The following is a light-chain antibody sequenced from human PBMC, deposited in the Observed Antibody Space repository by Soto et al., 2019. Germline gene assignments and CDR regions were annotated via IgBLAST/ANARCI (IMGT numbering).Light chain of an antibody. V-gene: IGKV1-5*01. J-gene: IGKJ1*01. CDR3: QQYSDSSGT. Sequence: DIQMTQSPSTLSASVGDRVTITCRASESIGRWLAWYQQKPGKAPKLLIYAASNLRTGVPSRFSGSGSGTDFTLTISSLQPDDFATYYCQQYSDSSGTFGQGTKVDIK. CDR1: ESIGRW. CDR2: AAS.